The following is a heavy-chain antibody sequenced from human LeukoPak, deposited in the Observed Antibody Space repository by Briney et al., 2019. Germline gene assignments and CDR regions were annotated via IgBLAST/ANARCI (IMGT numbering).Heavy chain of an antibody. CDR1: GFTFSNAW. J-gene: IGHJ5*02. CDR3: AKGVSSSWTYNWFDP. Sequence: PGGSLRLSCAASGFTFSNAWLSWVRQAPGKGLEWVSAISGSGGSTYYADSVKGRFTISRDNSKNTLYLQMNSLRAEDTAVYYCAKGVSSSWTYNWFDPWGQGTLVTVSS. V-gene: IGHV3-23*01. D-gene: IGHD6-13*01. CDR2: ISGSGGST.